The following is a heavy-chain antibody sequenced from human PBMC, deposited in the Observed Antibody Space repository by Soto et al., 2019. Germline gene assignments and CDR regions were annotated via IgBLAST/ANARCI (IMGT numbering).Heavy chain of an antibody. V-gene: IGHV4-39*01. D-gene: IGHD6-13*01. CDR2: IYYSGST. J-gene: IGHJ5*02. CDR3: ARLGETLSSCGFDP. Sequence: IHKPPGKGLEWIGKIYYSGSTYYNPSLESRITISVDTSKNQFSLNLSSVTAADTDVYYCARLGETLSSCGFDPWGQGTLVSVSS.